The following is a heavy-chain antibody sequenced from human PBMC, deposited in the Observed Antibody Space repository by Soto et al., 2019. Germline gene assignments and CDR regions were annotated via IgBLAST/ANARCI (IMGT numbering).Heavy chain of an antibody. CDR1: GFTFSSYA. Sequence: PGGSLRLSCAASGFTFSSYAMSWVRQAPGKGLEWVSAISGSGGSTYYADSVKGRFTISRDNSKNTLYLQMNSLRAEDTAVYYCAKLSGDIPPDYYYYGMDVWVQGTTVTVSS. V-gene: IGHV3-23*01. CDR2: ISGSGGST. J-gene: IGHJ6*02. CDR3: AKLSGDIPPDYYYYGMDV. D-gene: IGHD2-2*02.